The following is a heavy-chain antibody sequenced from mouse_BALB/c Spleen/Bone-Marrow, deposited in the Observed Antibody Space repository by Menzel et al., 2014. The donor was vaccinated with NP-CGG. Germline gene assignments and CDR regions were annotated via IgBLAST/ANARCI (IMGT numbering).Heavy chain of an antibody. V-gene: IGHV2-6-7*01. Sequence: VKLVESGPGLVAPSQSLSFTCTVSGFSLTGYGVNWVRQPPGKGLEWLGMIWGDGSTDYNSALKSRLSISKDNSKSQVFLKMNSLQTDGTARYYCAREPTVVAGAWFAYWGQGTLVTVSA. CDR2: IWGDGST. CDR1: GFSLTGYG. D-gene: IGHD1-1*01. J-gene: IGHJ3*01. CDR3: AREPTVVAGAWFAY.